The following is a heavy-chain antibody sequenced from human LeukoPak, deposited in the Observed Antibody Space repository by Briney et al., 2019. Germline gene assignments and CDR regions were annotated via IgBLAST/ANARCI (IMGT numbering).Heavy chain of an antibody. CDR1: GFTFSSYG. CDR3: AKDWGGYYFDY. Sequence: PGRSLRLSCAASGFTFSSYGMHWVRQAPGKGLEWVAVISYDGSNKYYADSVKGRFTISRDNSKNTLYLQMNSLRAEDTAVYYCAKDWGGYYFDYWGQGTLVTVSS. D-gene: IGHD3-16*01. J-gene: IGHJ4*02. V-gene: IGHV3-30*18. CDR2: ISYDGSNK.